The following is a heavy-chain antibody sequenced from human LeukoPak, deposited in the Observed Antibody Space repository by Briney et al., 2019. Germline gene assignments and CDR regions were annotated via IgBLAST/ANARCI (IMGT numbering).Heavy chain of an antibody. Sequence: GASVKVSCKASGYTFVGYYLHWVRQAPGQGLEWMAWIDPYTGNTHYAHKSQGRITVTRDTSVSTTYMELSWLTSDDTARYYCAREYSASEHWGQGTLVTVSS. V-gene: IGHV1-2*02. D-gene: IGHD5-12*01. CDR1: GYTFVGYY. CDR3: AREYSASEH. CDR2: IDPYTGNT. J-gene: IGHJ4*02.